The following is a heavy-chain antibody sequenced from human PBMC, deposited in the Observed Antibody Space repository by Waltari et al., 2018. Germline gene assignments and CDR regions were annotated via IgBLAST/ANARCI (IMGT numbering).Heavy chain of an antibody. V-gene: IGHV4-4*07. CDR2: IYTSGST. Sequence: VQLQESGPGLVTPSETLSLTCTVPGVSISSYYWSWIRQPAGKGLEWIGRIYTSGSTDYNPSLKSRVTMSVDTSRNQFSLKLSSVTAADTAVYYCARHPNRYFDLWGRGTLVTVSS. CDR1: GVSISSYY. CDR3: ARHPNRYFDL. J-gene: IGHJ2*01.